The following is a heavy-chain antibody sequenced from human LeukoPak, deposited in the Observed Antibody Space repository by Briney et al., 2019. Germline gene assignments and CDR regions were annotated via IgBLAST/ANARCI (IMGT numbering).Heavy chain of an antibody. CDR2: ISAYNGNT. CDR1: GYTFTSYG. V-gene: IGHV1-18*01. D-gene: IGHD3-3*01. J-gene: IGHJ4*02. CDR3: ARANNLNYDFWSGYYY. Sequence: GASVKVSCKDSGYTFTSYGISWVRQAPGQGLEWMGWISAYNGNTNYAQKLQGRVTMTTDTSTSTAYMELRSLRSDDTAVYYCARANNLNYDFWSGYYYWGQGTLVTVSS.